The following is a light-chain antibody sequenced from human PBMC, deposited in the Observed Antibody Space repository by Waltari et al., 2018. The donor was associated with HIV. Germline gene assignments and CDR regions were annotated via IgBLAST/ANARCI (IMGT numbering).Light chain of an antibody. J-gene: IGLJ1*01. CDR1: SSNIGNND. CDR3: AAWDDYLNGYV. CDR2: YDD. Sequence: QSVLTQPPSVSEAPRQRVTISCSGSSSNIGNNDVKWYQQVPGKAPKLLIYYDDLLSSGVSDRFSGSKSGTSASLAIRGLQSEDEAEYYCAAWDDYLNGYVFGSGTKVTVL. V-gene: IGLV1-36*01.